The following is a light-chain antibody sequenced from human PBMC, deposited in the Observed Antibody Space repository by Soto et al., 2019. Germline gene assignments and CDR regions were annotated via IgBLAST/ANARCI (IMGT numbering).Light chain of an antibody. V-gene: IGKV1-5*03. CDR1: QSLVFTDGNTY. CDR2: KAS. Sequence: MTQSPLSLPVTLGQPASISCTSSQSLVFTDGNTYLNWYQQKPGKAPKLLIYKASTLKSGVPSRFSGSGSGTEFTLTISSLQPDDFATYYCQHYNSYSEAFGQGTKVDIK. CDR3: QHYNSYSEA. J-gene: IGKJ1*01.